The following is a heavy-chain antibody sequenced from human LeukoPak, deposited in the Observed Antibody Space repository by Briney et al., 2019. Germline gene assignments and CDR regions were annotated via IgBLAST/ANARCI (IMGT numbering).Heavy chain of an antibody. Sequence: SETLSLTCAVYGGSFSGYYWSWIRQPPGKGLEWIGEINHSGSTNYNPSLKSRVTISVDTSKNQFSLKLSSVTAADTAVYYCARRSSSTSRYRGGNRKTDIAARPSGFPFDYWGQGTLVTVSS. D-gene: IGHD2-2*01. V-gene: IGHV4-34*01. CDR1: GGSFSGYY. CDR2: INHSGST. CDR3: ARRSSSTSRYRGGNRKTDIAARPSGFPFDY. J-gene: IGHJ4*02.